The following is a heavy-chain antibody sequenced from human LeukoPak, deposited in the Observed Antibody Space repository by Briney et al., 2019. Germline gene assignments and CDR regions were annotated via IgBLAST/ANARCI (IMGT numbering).Heavy chain of an antibody. Sequence: GGSLRLSCAASGFTFSSYAMHWVRQAPGKGLEWVAVISYDGSNKYYADSVKGRFTISRDNSKNTPYLQMNSLRAEDTAVYYCARVGVVVPAAIQLYYYMDVWGKGTTVTVSS. V-gene: IGHV3-30*04. J-gene: IGHJ6*03. CDR1: GFTFSSYA. CDR3: ARVGVVVPAAIQLYYYMDV. D-gene: IGHD2-2*01. CDR2: ISYDGSNK.